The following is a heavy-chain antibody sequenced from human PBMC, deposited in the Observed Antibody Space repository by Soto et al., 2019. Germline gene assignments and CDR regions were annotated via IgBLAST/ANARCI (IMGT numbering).Heavy chain of an antibody. J-gene: IGHJ4*02. CDR3: ARGLRNTRVRYFDWLLTPNYFDY. Sequence: SETLSLTCAVYGGSFSGYYWSWIRQPPGKGLEWIGEINHSGSTNYNPSLKSRVTISVDTSKNQFSLKLSSVTAADTAVYYCARGLRNTRVRYFDWLLTPNYFDYWGQGTLVTVS. D-gene: IGHD3-9*01. CDR1: GGSFSGYY. V-gene: IGHV4-34*01. CDR2: INHSGST.